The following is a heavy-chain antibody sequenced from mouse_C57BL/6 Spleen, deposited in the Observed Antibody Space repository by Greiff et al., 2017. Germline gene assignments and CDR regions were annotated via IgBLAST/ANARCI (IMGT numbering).Heavy chain of an antibody. J-gene: IGHJ2*01. D-gene: IGHD1-1*01. CDR2: ISNGGGST. CDR3: ARREDYYGLYFDY. Sequence: EVMLVESGGGLVQPGGSLTLSCAASGFTFSDYYMYWVRQTPEKRLEWVAYISNGGGSTYYPDTVKGRFTISRDNAKNTLYLQMSRLKSEDTAMYYCARREDYYGLYFDYWGQGTTLTVSS. V-gene: IGHV5-12*01. CDR1: GFTFSDYY.